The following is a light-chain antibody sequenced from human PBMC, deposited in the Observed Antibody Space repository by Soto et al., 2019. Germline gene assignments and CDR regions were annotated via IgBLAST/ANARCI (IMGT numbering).Light chain of an antibody. CDR1: SSDVGNYNY. Sequence: QSVLTQPRSVSASPGQSVTISCTGTSSDVGNYNYVSWYQQYPDKAPKLMIHDVSKRPSGVPDRFSGSKSGNTASLTISELQAEDEADYYCCSYAGSYTLIFGGGTKVTVL. V-gene: IGLV2-11*01. J-gene: IGLJ2*01. CDR2: DVS. CDR3: CSYAGSYTLI.